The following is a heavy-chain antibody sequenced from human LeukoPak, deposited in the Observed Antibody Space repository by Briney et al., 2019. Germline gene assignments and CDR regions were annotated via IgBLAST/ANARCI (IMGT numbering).Heavy chain of an antibody. J-gene: IGHJ4*02. CDR3: ARLAVSCFDY. CDR2: ISSSSSYI. Sequence: GGSMTLSCPASAFTFSSYSMNWVRQAPGKGLEWVSSISSSSSYIYYADSVKGRFTISRDNAKNSLYLQRNSLRAEDTAVYYCARLAVSCFDYCGQGTLVTVSS. V-gene: IGHV3-21*01. CDR1: AFTFSSYS. D-gene: IGHD6-19*01.